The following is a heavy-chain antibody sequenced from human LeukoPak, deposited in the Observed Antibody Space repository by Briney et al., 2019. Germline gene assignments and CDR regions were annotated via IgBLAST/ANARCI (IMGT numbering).Heavy chain of an antibody. CDR1: GFNFNTYS. CDR3: ARDWAMVWGVIDV. Sequence: PGGSLRLSCVASGFNFNTYSMNWVRQAPGKGLEWISYIISSSSTIYYADSVKGRFTISRDNAKNSLYLQMNSLRAEDTAVYYCARDWAMVWGVIDVWGQGTTVTVSS. V-gene: IGHV3-48*04. D-gene: IGHD3-10*01. J-gene: IGHJ6*02. CDR2: IISSSSTI.